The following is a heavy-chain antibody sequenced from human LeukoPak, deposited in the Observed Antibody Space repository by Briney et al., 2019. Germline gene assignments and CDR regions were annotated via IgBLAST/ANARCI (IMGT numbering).Heavy chain of an antibody. CDR1: GYTFNSYD. D-gene: IGHD2-2*01. V-gene: IGHV1-8*01. CDR3: ARLGYCSSTSCLRLDY. J-gene: IGHJ4*02. Sequence: ALVKVSCKASGYTFNSYDINWVRQATGQGLEWMGWMNPNSGNTGYAQKFQGRVTMTRNTSISTAYMELSSLRSEDTAVYYCARLGYCSSTSCLRLDYWGQGTLVTVSS. CDR2: MNPNSGNT.